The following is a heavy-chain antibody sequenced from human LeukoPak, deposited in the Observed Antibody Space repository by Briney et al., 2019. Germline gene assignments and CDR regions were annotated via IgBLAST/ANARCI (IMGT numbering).Heavy chain of an antibody. CDR1: GDSVSSNSAA. Sequence: SQTLSLTCAISGDSVSSNSAAWNWIRQSPSRGLEWLGRTYYRSKWYNDYAVSVKSRITIDPDTSKNQFSLQLNSVTPEDTAVYYCATARPSGPGSAFDIWGQGTMVTVSS. V-gene: IGHV6-1*01. CDR2: TYYRSKWYN. D-gene: IGHD6-19*01. CDR3: ATARPSGPGSAFDI. J-gene: IGHJ3*02.